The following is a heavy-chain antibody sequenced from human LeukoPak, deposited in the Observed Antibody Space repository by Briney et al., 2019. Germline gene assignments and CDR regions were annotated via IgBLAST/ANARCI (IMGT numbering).Heavy chain of an antibody. CDR2: IYPGDSDT. V-gene: IGHV5-51*01. J-gene: IGHJ4*02. CDR3: ARHGASYYFEY. D-gene: IGHD3-16*02. Sequence: GESLKISCKGSGYTFTSYWIAWVRQMPGKGLEWMGIIYPGDSDTRYSPSFQGQVTISADKSISTAYLRWSSLKASDTAMYYCARHGASYYFEYWGQGTLVTVSS. CDR1: GYTFTSYW.